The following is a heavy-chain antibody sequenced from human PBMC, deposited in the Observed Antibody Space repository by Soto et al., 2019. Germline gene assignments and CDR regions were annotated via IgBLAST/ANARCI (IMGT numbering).Heavy chain of an antibody. CDR3: AKGGAIVAAGTRVYLYNAMDV. Sequence: ASVKVSCKASGYTFTGYYLHWVRQAPGRGLEGMGWINPNSGDTYLAQRFQGRVTMNRDTSIGTAYMELRGLTSDDTGEYYCAKGGAIVAAGTRVYLYNAMDVWGQGTTVTV. CDR1: GYTFTGYY. CDR2: INPNSGDT. D-gene: IGHD1-26*01. V-gene: IGHV1-2*02. J-gene: IGHJ6*02.